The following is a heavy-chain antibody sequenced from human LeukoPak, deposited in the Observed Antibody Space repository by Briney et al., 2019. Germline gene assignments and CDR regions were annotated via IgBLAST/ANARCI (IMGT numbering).Heavy chain of an antibody. J-gene: IGHJ3*02. CDR1: GFTFSSYA. Sequence: GGSLRLSCAASGFTFSSYAMSWVRQAPGKGLEGASAISGSGGSTYSADSVKGRFTISRDNSKNTLYLQMNSLRAEDTAVYYCAKDTLYSSSWYGRHPDAFDIGGQGTMVTVSS. D-gene: IGHD6-13*01. CDR3: AKDTLYSSSWYGRHPDAFDI. V-gene: IGHV3-23*01. CDR2: ISGSGGST.